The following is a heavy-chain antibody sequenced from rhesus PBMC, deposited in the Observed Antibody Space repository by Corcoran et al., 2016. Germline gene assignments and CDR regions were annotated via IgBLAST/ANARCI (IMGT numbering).Heavy chain of an antibody. CDR3: ARHDYAV. CDR1: GCTFSSYG. D-gene: IGHD4-29*01. J-gene: IGHJ4*01. Sequence: EVQLVESGGGLVQPGGSLRLSCAASGCTFSSYGLDWGRQAPGKGLEWFSFISYSGKTIYYPDSVKGRFTISRDNAKNSLSLQMSSLRADDTAVYYCARHDYAVWGQGVLVTVSS. CDR2: ISYSGKTI. V-gene: IGHV3-136*01.